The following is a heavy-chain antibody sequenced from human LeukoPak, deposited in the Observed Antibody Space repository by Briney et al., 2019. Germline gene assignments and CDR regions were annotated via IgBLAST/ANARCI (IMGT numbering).Heavy chain of an antibody. V-gene: IGHV4-34*01. J-gene: IGHJ6*03. CDR3: ARTRSTHYYYYYYMDV. Sequence: PGGSLRLSCAASGVTFSSYAMSWVRQAPGKGLEWIGEINHIVGTTYNPSLKRRVTISVATSKNQFSLKLSSVAAADTAVYYCARTRSTHYYYYYYMDVWGKGTTVTVSS. D-gene: IGHD2-2*01. CDR1: GVTFSSYA. CDR2: INHIVGT.